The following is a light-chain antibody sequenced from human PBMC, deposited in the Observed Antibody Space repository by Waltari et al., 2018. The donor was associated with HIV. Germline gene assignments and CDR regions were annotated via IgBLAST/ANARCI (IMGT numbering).Light chain of an antibody. CDR2: EVN. CDR3: SSYAGSKNLV. CDR1: SSDVGGYNY. Sequence: QSALTQPPSASGSPGQSVTLSCTATSSDVGGYNYVSWYQQYPGKATKLIIYEVNKRPSGVPDRFSGSKSGNTASLTVSGLQGDDEADYYCSSYAGSKNLVLGGGTKLTVL. J-gene: IGLJ3*02. V-gene: IGLV2-8*01.